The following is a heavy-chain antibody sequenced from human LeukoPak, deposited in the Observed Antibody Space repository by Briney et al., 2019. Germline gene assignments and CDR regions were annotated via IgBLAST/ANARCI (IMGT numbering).Heavy chain of an antibody. Sequence: GASVKVSCKASGYTFTTYGISWVRQAPGQGLEWMGWSSAYNGKTTYAQKFQGRVTMTTDTSTTTAYMELRSLRSDDTAVYYCARDGTSSWYVYWGQGTLVTVSP. V-gene: IGHV1-18*01. CDR3: ARDGTSSWYVY. J-gene: IGHJ4*02. CDR1: GYTFTTYG. CDR2: SSAYNGKT. D-gene: IGHD6-13*01.